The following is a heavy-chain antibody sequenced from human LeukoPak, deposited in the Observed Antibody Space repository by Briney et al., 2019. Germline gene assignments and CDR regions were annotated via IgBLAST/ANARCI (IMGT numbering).Heavy chain of an antibody. V-gene: IGHV3-33*01. J-gene: IGHJ6*02. Sequence: PGRSLRLSCAASGFTFRSHGMQWVRQAPGKGLEWVAVIWYDGSKKYYADSVKGRFTISRDNSKNTLDLQMSSLRAEDTAEYYCARSNTVISNYYYRMDVWGQGTTVTASS. D-gene: IGHD4-11*01. CDR3: ARSNTVISNYYYRMDV. CDR2: IWYDGSKK. CDR1: GFTFRSHG.